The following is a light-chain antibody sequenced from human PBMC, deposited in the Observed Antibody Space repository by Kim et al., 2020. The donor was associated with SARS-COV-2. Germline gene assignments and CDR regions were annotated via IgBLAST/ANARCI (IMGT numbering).Light chain of an antibody. CDR1: RSNVGSHA. V-gene: IGLV1-44*01. Sequence: ELTQPPSASGTPGQRVTISCSGSRSNVGSHAVHWYQQFPGAAPKLLIHNTNQRPSGVPDRFSGSKSGTSASLAISGLQSGDEAYYYCAALDDSLNGHVFGGGTQLTV. J-gene: IGLJ2*01. CDR2: NTN. CDR3: AALDDSLNGHV.